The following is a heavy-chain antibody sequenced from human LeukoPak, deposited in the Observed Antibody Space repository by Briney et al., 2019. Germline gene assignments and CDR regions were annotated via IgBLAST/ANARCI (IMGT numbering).Heavy chain of an antibody. J-gene: IGHJ4*02. V-gene: IGHV4-59*01. Sequence: SETLSLTCTVSGGSISSYYWSWIRQPPGKGLEWIGYIYYSGSTNYNPSLKSRVTISVDTSKDQFSLKLSSVTAADTAVYYCARGRWLLHAIDYWGQGTLVTVSS. CDR3: ARGRWLLHAIDY. CDR2: IYYSGST. CDR1: GGSISSYY. D-gene: IGHD4-23*01.